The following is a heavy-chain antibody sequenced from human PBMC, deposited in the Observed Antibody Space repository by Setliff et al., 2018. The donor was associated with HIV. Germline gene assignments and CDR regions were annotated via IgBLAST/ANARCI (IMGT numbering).Heavy chain of an antibody. V-gene: IGHV3-30*02. D-gene: IGHD2-2*01. CDR3: AKEDQRVTSVDY. J-gene: IGHJ4*02. CDR2: IRLDGSDK. CDR1: GFTFRNYG. Sequence: QPGGSLRLSCAASGFTFRNYGMHWVRQAPGKGLEWVAFIRLDGSDKFYADSVKGRFTTSRDNSKNTLFLQMNSLRSEDTAVYYCAKEDQRVTSVDYWGQGTPVTVSS.